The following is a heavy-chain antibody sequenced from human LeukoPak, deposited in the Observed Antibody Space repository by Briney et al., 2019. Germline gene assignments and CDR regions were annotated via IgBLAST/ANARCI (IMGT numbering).Heavy chain of an antibody. V-gene: IGHV4-34*01. J-gene: IGHJ4*02. Sequence: SETLSLTCAVYGGSFSGYYWSWIRQPPGKGLEWIGEINHSGSTNYNPSLKSRVTISVDTSKNQFSLKLSSVTAADTAVYYCARGGYYDSSGYYFSPSYFDYWGQGTLVTVSS. D-gene: IGHD3-22*01. CDR3: ARGGYYDSSGYYFSPSYFDY. CDR1: GGSFSGYY. CDR2: INHSGST.